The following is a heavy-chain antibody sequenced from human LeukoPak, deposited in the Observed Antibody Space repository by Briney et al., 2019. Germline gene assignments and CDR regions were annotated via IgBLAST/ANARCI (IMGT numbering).Heavy chain of an antibody. J-gene: IGHJ5*02. Sequence: ASVKVSCKVSGYTLTELSMHWVRQAPGKGLEWMGGFDPEDGETIYAQKFRGRVTMTEDTSTDTAYMELSSLRSEDTAVYYCATSYVVAHWFDPWGQGTLVTVSS. CDR3: ATSYVVAHWFDP. CDR1: GYTLTELS. CDR2: FDPEDGET. D-gene: IGHD3-16*01. V-gene: IGHV1-24*01.